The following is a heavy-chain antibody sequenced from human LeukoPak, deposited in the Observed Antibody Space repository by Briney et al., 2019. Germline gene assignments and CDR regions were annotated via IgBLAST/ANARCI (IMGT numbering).Heavy chain of an antibody. V-gene: IGHV4-4*07. Sequence: SETLSLTCTVSGGSINGYYWSWIRQPAGQGLEWIGRIYSSGDTNYNPSLRSRVTMSVDTSKNQLSLKLRPVTAADTAVYYCASPGILTGYIFDYWGQGTLVTVSS. CDR1: GGSINGYY. J-gene: IGHJ4*02. CDR3: ASPGILTGYIFDY. D-gene: IGHD3-9*01. CDR2: IYSSGDT.